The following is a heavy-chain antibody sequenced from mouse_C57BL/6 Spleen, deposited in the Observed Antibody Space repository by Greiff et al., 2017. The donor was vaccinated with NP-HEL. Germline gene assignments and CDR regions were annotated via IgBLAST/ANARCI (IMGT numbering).Heavy chain of an antibody. Sequence: EVQLQQSGPELVKPGASVKISCKASGYSFTGYYMNWVEQSPEKSLEWIGEINPSTGGTTYNQKFKAKATLTVDKSSSTAYMQLKSLTSEDSAVYYCARRPDYWGQGTTLTVSS. CDR3: ARRPDY. CDR1: GYSFTGYY. CDR2: INPSTGGT. J-gene: IGHJ2*01. V-gene: IGHV1-42*01.